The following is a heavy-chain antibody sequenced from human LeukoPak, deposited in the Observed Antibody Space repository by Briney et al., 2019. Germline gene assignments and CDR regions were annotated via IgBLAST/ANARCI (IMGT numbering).Heavy chain of an antibody. CDR1: GDSISNNNW. CDR3: AGAHCGGDCYSGRAFDI. Sequence: PSGTLSLTCAVSGDSISNNNWWSWVRQPPGKGLEWIWETFHSGDTNYKPSLKSRVTISVDKSKNQFSLKLSSVTAADTAVYYCAGAHCGGDCYSGRAFDIWGQGTMVTVSS. CDR2: TFHSGDT. J-gene: IGHJ3*02. D-gene: IGHD2-21*02. V-gene: IGHV4-4*02.